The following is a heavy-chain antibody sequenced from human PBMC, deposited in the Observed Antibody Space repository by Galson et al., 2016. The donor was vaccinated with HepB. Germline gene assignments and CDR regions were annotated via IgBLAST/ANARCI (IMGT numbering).Heavy chain of an antibody. V-gene: IGHV6-1*01. Sequence: CAISGDSVYNNGAAWVWIRQSPSRGLEWLGRTFYRSTWENHYAGSVKNRITNSPDTSRNQFSLHLNSVTPEDTDVYYCARAVMLGRGMDVWGQGTTVTVSS. CDR2: TFYRSTWEN. CDR1: GDSVYNNGAA. J-gene: IGHJ6*02. D-gene: IGHD3-10*01. CDR3: ARAVMLGRGMDV.